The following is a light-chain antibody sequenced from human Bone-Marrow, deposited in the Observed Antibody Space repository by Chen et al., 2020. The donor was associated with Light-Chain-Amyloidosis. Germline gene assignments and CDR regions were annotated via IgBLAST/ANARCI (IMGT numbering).Light chain of an antibody. CDR3: QVWDRSSDRPV. Sequence: SYVLTHPSSVSVAPGQTATNACGGNNIESTSVHWYQQTPGQAPLLVVYDNSDRSSGIPERLSGSNSGNTATLTISRVEAGDEADYYCQVWDRSSDRPVFGGGTKLTVL. CDR1: NIESTS. CDR2: DNS. V-gene: IGLV3-21*02. J-gene: IGLJ3*02.